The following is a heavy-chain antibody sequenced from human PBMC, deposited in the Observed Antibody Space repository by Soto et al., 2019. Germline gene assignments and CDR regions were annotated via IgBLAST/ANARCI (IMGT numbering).Heavy chain of an antibody. D-gene: IGHD2-21*01. CDR3: ATAYDTFSPARYSVNWCEL. J-gene: IGHJ5*02. CDR1: GASFTDGSLF. V-gene: IGHV4-39*01. CDR2: TYIGGMT. Sequence: SETLSLTCTVSGASFTDGSLFWGWIRQSPGKGVEWIASTYIGGMTYYNPSLRSRATISGDTSKSQFSLRLNSVTAADTAVYYCATAYDTFSPARYSVNWCELWGHGTLVTVSS.